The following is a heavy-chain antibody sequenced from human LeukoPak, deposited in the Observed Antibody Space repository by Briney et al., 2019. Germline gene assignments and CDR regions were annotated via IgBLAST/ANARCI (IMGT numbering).Heavy chain of an antibody. CDR1: GYTFTSYY. Sequence: ASVKVSCKASGYTFTSYYVHWVRQAPGQGLEWMGWVSSYNAKTNYAQNLQDRATMTTDTSTSTVYMELRSLRSDDTALYYCARGDTFLPTHYFDPWGQGTLVTVSS. CDR3: ARGDTFLPTHYFDP. D-gene: IGHD2/OR15-2a*01. CDR2: VSSYNAKT. J-gene: IGHJ5*02. V-gene: IGHV1-18*04.